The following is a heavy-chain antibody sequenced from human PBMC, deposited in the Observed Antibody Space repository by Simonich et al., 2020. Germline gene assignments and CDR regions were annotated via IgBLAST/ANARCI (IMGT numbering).Heavy chain of an antibody. Sequence: QLQLQESGPGLVKPSETLSLTCTVSGGSISSSSYYWGWIRQPPGKGLEWIGSIYYSGSNYYNPSHKSRVTISVDTSKNQFSLKRSSVTAADTAVYYCARHAGFAFDIWGQGTMVTVSS. CDR2: IYYSGSN. V-gene: IGHV4-39*01. CDR3: ARHAGFAFDI. J-gene: IGHJ3*02. D-gene: IGHD6-13*01. CDR1: GGSISSSSYY.